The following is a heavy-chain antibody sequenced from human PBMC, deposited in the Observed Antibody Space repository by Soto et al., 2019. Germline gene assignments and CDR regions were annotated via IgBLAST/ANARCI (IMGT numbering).Heavy chain of an antibody. D-gene: IGHD1-26*01. Sequence: EEQLVESGGDLVQPGGSLRLSCAASGFTVSNNYMSWVRQAPGKGLEWVSLIYSGGSTHYADPVKGRFTISRDSSKNTVYLQMNNLRAEDTAMYYCAIYSHKGYWGQGTLVTVSS. CDR3: AIYSHKGY. V-gene: IGHV3-66*01. CDR1: GFTVSNNY. J-gene: IGHJ4*02. CDR2: IYSGGST.